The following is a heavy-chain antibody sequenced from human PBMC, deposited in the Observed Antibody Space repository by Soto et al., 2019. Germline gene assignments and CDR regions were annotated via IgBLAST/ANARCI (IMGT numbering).Heavy chain of an antibody. Sequence: QVQLVQSGAEVKKPGSSVKVSCKASGGTFSSYAISWVRQAPGQWLEWMGGIIPIFGTANYAPKFQGRVTITADESTRTAYMELSSLRSEDTAVYYCARSRVTYYYDSCAFDIWGQGTMVTVSS. CDR1: GGTFSSYA. D-gene: IGHD3-22*01. CDR3: ARSRVTYYYDSCAFDI. CDR2: IIPIFGTA. J-gene: IGHJ3*02. V-gene: IGHV1-69*01.